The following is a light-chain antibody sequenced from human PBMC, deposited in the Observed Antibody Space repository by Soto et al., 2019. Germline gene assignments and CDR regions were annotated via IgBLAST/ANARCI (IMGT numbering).Light chain of an antibody. Sequence: DIQMTQSPSSLSASVGDSVTITCRASQAISNYLAWYQQKPGKVPKLLIYAASTLQSGVPSRFSGSGSGTDFTLTISSLQPEDVATYYCQKYYGVPLTFGGWTKVEIQ. CDR3: QKYYGVPLT. J-gene: IGKJ4*01. CDR2: AAS. CDR1: QAISNY. V-gene: IGKV1-27*01.